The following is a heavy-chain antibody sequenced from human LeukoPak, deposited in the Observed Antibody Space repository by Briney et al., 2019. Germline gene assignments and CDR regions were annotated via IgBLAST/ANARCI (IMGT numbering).Heavy chain of an antibody. CDR3: ARDQFQGLSVAFEFDY. CDR2: INPSGGST. CDR1: GYTFTSYY. D-gene: IGHD2-15*01. J-gene: IGHJ4*02. V-gene: IGHV1-46*01. Sequence: AAVKVSCKASGYTFTSYYMHWVRQPPGQGLEWMGIINPSGGSTSYAQKFQGRVTMTRDTSTSTVYMELSSLRSEDTAVYYCARDQFQGLSVAFEFDYWGQGSLVPVSS.